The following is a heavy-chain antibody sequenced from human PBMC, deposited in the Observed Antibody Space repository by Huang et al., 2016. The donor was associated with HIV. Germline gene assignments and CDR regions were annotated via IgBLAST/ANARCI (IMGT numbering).Heavy chain of an antibody. CDR3: ARAALVNNQYFDY. CDR1: EGTFSSYS. J-gene: IGHJ4*02. Sequence: VQLIQSGAEVKKTGSSVRVSCRASEGTFSSYSIGWMRQAPGQGLEWMGGIIPIFGTTTYAQKFQGRVSIAADESKSTAYMDLNSLRSEDTAVYYCARAALVNNQYFDYWGQGTLVTVSS. V-gene: IGHV1-69*13. D-gene: IGHD5-18*01. CDR2: IIPIFGTT.